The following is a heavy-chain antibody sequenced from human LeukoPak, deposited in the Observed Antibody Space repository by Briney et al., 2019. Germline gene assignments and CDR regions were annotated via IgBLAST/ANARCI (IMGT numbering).Heavy chain of an antibody. V-gene: IGHV1-8*01. Sequence: ASVKVSCKASGYTFTSYDINWVRQATGQGLEWMGWMNPNSGNTGYAQKFQGRVTMTRNTSISTAYMELSSLRSEDTAVYYCARDTTRITTFGVGQSLGYWGQGTLVTVSS. CDR2: MNPNSGNT. D-gene: IGHD3-3*01. J-gene: IGHJ4*02. CDR3: ARDTTRITTFGVGQSLGY. CDR1: GYTFTSYD.